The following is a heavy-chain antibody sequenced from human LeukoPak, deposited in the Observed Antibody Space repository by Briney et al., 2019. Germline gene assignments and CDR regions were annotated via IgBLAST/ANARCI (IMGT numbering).Heavy chain of an antibody. CDR2: MNPNSGNT. CDR3: ARNWGLAQGYFDY. D-gene: IGHD7-27*01. J-gene: IGHJ4*02. CDR1: GYTFTSYD. Sequence: GASVKVSCKASGYTFTSYDINWVRQATGQGLEWMGWMNPNSGNTGYAQKFQGRVTMTRNTSISTAYMELSSLGSEDTAVYYCARNWGLAQGYFDYWGQGTLVTVSS. V-gene: IGHV1-8*01.